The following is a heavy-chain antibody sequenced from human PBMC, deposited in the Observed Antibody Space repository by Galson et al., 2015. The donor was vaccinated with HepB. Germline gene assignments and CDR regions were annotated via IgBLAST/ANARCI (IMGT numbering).Heavy chain of an antibody. Sequence: SVKVSCKASGYTFTNYGITWVRQAPGQGLEWMGWISAYNGNTNYAQNLQGRVTMTTDTSTSTAYMDLRSLTSDDTAVYYCARDSCRYSSTYPFENWGQGTMVTVSS. CDR3: ARDSCRYSSTYPFEN. J-gene: IGHJ3*02. V-gene: IGHV1-18*04. D-gene: IGHD6-13*01. CDR1: GYTFTNYG. CDR2: ISAYNGNT.